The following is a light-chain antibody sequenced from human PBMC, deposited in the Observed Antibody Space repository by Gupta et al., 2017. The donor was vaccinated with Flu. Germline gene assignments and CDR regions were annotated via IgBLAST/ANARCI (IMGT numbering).Light chain of an antibody. J-gene: IGLJ2*01. V-gene: IGLV2-14*04. Sequence: SITISCTVTSRDVHAYNYVSGFQQHPGKAPKLMRSDVSNRPSGVSNRGSGSKSGNTASLTISGLQAEDDDYSDCTSYTSSSTGVFGGGTKLTVL. CDR3: TSYTSSSTGV. CDR1: SRDVHAYNY. CDR2: DVS.